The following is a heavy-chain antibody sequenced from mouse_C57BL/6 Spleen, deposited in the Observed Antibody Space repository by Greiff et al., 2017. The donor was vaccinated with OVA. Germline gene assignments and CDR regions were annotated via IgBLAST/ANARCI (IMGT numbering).Heavy chain of an antibody. CDR1: GFSLSTSGMG. Sequence: QVTLKESGPGILQSSQTLSLTCSFSGFSLSTSGMGVSWIRQPSGKGLEWLAHIYWDDDKRYNPSLKSRLTISKDTSRNQVFLKITSVDTADTATYYCARRGGYYYGGNWYFDVWGTGTTVTVSS. CDR2: IYWDDDK. D-gene: IGHD1-1*01. J-gene: IGHJ1*03. V-gene: IGHV8-12*01. CDR3: ARRGGYYYGGNWYFDV.